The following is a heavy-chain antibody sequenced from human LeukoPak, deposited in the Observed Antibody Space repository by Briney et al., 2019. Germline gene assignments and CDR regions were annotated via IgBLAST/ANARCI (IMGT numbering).Heavy chain of an antibody. CDR1: GGSISSSSYY. V-gene: IGHV4-39*01. Sequence: SETLSLTCTVSGGSISSSSYYWGWIRQPPGKGLEWIGSIYYSGSTSYNPSPKSRVTISVDTSQNQFSLKLGSVTAADTTVYYCARNASDSGTSYFDYWGQGTLVTVSS. CDR3: ARNASDSGTSYFDY. J-gene: IGHJ4*02. D-gene: IGHD1-26*01. CDR2: IYYSGST.